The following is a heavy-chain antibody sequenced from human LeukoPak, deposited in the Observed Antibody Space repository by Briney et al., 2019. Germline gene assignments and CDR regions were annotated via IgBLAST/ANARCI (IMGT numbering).Heavy chain of an antibody. CDR1: GGTFSSYA. CDR3: ARDQRAYGSSYYYYAMDV. CDR2: INPSGGST. D-gene: IGHD5-12*01. V-gene: IGHV1-46*01. J-gene: IGHJ6*02. Sequence: ASVKVSCKSSGGTFSSYAISWVRQAPGQGLEWMGIINPSGGSTTYAQNFQGRVTMTRDTSTSTVYMELSILRSKDTAVYYCARDQRAYGSSYYYYAMDVWGQGTTVTVSS.